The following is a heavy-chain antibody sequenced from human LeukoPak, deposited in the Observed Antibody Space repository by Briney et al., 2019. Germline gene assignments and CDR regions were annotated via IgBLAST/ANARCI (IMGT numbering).Heavy chain of an antibody. Sequence: GGSLRLSCAASGFTFSNAWMYWVRQAPGKGLEWISYISSSGITIYYTDSAKGRFTISRDDAKNSLYLQMNSLRDEDTAVYYCARTRSGAFDIWGQGTMVTVSS. V-gene: IGHV3-48*02. D-gene: IGHD2-2*01. CDR3: ARTRSGAFDI. CDR1: GFTFSNAW. J-gene: IGHJ3*02. CDR2: ISSSGITI.